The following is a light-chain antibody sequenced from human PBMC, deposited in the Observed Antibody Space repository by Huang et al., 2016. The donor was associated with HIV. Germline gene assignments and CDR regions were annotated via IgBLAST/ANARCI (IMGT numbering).Light chain of an antibody. Sequence: DIQMTQSPSTLSASVGVRVTITCRASQSINTWLAWYQRKPGKAPKLLIYDASSLESEVPSRFSGSGSGTEFTLTISRLQPDDFGTYYCQQYNNYPWTFGQGTKVEIK. CDR2: DAS. CDR1: QSINTW. CDR3: QQYNNYPWT. V-gene: IGKV1-5*01. J-gene: IGKJ1*01.